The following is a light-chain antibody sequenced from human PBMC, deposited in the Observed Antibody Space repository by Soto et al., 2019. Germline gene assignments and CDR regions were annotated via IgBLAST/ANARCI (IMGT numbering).Light chain of an antibody. CDR2: DAS. V-gene: IGKV1-5*01. CDR1: QNISSW. CDR3: QHYKAFSPWT. J-gene: IGKJ1*01. Sequence: DIQMTQSPSALSASVGDRVTITCRASQNISSWLAWYQQKPGKAPKSLIYDASSLESGVPSRLSGSGSGTEFTLTISNLHPDDSATYYCQHYKAFSPWTFGQRTKVEIK.